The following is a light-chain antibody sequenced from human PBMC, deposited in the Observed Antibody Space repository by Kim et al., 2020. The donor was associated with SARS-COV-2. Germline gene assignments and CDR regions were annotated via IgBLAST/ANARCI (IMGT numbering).Light chain of an antibody. J-gene: IGKJ1*01. V-gene: IGKV1-39*01. CDR3: QQSYITPWT. CDR2: GAS. CDR1: HNINDS. Sequence: DIQMTQSLASLSASMRDRVTITCRASHNINDSLNWYQVKSAKAPEPLIYGASRLHSGVPSRFSGSGFGTDFTLTIASLQPEDFATYFCQQSYITPWTFGQGTKVDIK.